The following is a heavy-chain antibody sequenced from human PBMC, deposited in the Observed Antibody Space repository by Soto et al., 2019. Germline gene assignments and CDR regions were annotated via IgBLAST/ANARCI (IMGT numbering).Heavy chain of an antibody. Sequence: SVKVSCKASGGTFSSYAISWVRQAPGQGLEWMGGVIPIFGTANYAQKFQGRVTITADKSTSTAYMELSSLRSEDTAVYYCARDSGSPLYDAFDIWGQGTMVTVSS. D-gene: IGHD3-10*01. V-gene: IGHV1-69*06. CDR3: ARDSGSPLYDAFDI. CDR1: GGTFSSYA. CDR2: VIPIFGTA. J-gene: IGHJ3*02.